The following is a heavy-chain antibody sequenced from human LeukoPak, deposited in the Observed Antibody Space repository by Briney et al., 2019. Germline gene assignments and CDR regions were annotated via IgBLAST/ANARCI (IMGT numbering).Heavy chain of an antibody. CDR2: IYTSGST. V-gene: IGHV4-61*02. CDR3: ARAQLWFGELTAFDI. Sequence: PSETLSLTCTVSGGSISSGSYYWSWIRQPAGKGLEWIGRIYTSGSTNYNPSLKSRVTISVDTSKNQSSLKLSSVTAADTAVYYCARAQLWFGELTAFDIWGQGTMVTVSS. D-gene: IGHD3-10*01. CDR1: GGSISSGSYY. J-gene: IGHJ3*02.